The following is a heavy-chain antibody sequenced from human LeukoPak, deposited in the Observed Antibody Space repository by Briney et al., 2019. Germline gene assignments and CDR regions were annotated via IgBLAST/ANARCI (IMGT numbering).Heavy chain of an antibody. Sequence: GGSLRLSCVASGFTLSDYWMSWVRQLPGKGLEGVANIKQDAGEIRYVDSVKGRFTISRDNAKNSVYLQMNSLRPEDTGIYYCARLGSSWDFFDFWGQGTLVTVS. CDR3: ARLGSSWDFFDF. V-gene: IGHV3-7*01. D-gene: IGHD6-13*01. CDR1: GFTLSDYW. CDR2: IKQDAGEI. J-gene: IGHJ4*02.